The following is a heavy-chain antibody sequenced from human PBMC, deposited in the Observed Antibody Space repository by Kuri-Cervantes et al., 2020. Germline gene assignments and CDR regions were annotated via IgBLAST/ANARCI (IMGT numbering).Heavy chain of an antibody. V-gene: IGHV4-38-2*01. Sequence: GSLRLSCAVSGYSISSGYYWGWIRQPPGKGLEWIGSIYHSGSTYYNPSLKSRVTISVDTSKNQFSLKLNSVTAADTAVYYCARAPPYSYDSSGYPLYYFDYWGQGTLVTVSS. J-gene: IGHJ4*02. CDR3: ARAPPYSYDSSGYPLYYFDY. CDR1: GYSISSGYY. D-gene: IGHD3-22*01. CDR2: IYHSGST.